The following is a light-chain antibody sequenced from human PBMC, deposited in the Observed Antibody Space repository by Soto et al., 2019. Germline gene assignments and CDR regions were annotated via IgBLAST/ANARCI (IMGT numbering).Light chain of an antibody. CDR3: AAWDDTLNALV. CDR1: SSNIGNNA. Sequence: QLVLTQPPSVSEAPRQRVTISCSGSSSNIGNNAVNWYQQLPGKAPKLLIYYDDLLPSGVSDRFSGSKSGTSASLAISGLQSEDEADYYCAAWDDTLNALVFGGGTKFTVL. J-gene: IGLJ2*01. CDR2: YDD. V-gene: IGLV1-36*01.